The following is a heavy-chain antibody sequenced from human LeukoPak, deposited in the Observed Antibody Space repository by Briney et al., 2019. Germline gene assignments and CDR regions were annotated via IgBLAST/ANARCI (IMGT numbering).Heavy chain of an antibody. CDR1: GFTFSGSA. V-gene: IGHV3-73*01. J-gene: IGHJ4*02. CDR2: IRSKANSYAT. CDR3: TRVYYDSSGYYD. Sequence: GGSLRLSCAASGFTFSGSAMHWVRQASGKGLEWVGRIRSKANSYATAYAALVKGRFTISRDDSKNTAYLQMNSLKTEDMAVYYCTRVYYDSSGYYDWGQGTLVTVSS. D-gene: IGHD3-22*01.